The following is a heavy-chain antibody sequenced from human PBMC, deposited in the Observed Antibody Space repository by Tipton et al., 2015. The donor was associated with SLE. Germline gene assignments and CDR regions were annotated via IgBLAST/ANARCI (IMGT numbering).Heavy chain of an antibody. CDR3: ARQPAAFDI. CDR1: GGSISSYY. V-gene: IGHV4-59*04. Sequence: TLSLTCTVSGGSISSYYWSWIRQPPGKGLEWIGYIYYSGSTYHNPSLKSRVTISVDTSKNQFSRKLSSAPAADTAVYYCARQPAAFDIWGQGTRVTVSS. D-gene: IGHD5-18*01. CDR2: IYYSGST. J-gene: IGHJ3*02.